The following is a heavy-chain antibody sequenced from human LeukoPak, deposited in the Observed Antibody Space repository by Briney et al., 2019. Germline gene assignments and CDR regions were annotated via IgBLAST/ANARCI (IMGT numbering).Heavy chain of an antibody. J-gene: IGHJ3*02. D-gene: IGHD3-22*01. CDR3: ARGRTNYYDSSGYLNAFDI. V-gene: IGHV1-69*13. CDR1: GGTFISYA. CDR2: IIPIFGTA. Sequence: ASVKVSCKASGGTFISYAISWVRQAPGQGLEWMGGIIPIFGTANYAQKFQGRVTITADESTSTAYMELSSLRSEDTAVYYCARGRTNYYDSSGYLNAFDIWGQGTMVTVSS.